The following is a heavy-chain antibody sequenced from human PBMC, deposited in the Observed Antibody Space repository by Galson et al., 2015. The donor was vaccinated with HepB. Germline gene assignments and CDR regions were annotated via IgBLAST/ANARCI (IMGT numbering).Heavy chain of an antibody. V-gene: IGHV3-11*03. D-gene: IGHD3-10*01. J-gene: IGHJ6*02. CDR3: AANSGRVDPYYYYGMDV. CDR2: ISSSSGYT. Sequence: SLRLSCAASGFTFSDYYMSWIRQAPGKGLEWVSYISSSSGYTNYADSVNGRFTTSRDNAKNSLYLEMNSLRPEDTAVYYCAANSGRVDPYYYYGMDVWGQGTTVTVSS. CDR1: GFTFSDYY.